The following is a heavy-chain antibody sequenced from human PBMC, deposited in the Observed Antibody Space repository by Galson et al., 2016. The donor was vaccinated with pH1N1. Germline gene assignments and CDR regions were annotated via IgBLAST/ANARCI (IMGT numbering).Heavy chain of an antibody. D-gene: IGHD3-10*01. Sequence: TLSLTCSVSGDSISSKTFYWSWLRQPAGKGLQWIGLLYSSGSTNYNPSLKGRVTMSADTSTNEFSLKTTSVTAADTAVYYCARGGEEILSFGEPHDWFDPWGQGTLVTVSS. J-gene: IGHJ5*02. CDR1: GDSISSKTFY. CDR2: LYSSGST. V-gene: IGHV4-61*02. CDR3: ARGGEEILSFGEPHDWFDP.